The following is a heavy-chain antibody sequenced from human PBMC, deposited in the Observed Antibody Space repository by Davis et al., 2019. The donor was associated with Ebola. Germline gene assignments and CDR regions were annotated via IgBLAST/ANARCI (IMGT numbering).Heavy chain of an antibody. J-gene: IGHJ4*02. V-gene: IGHV1-69*11. D-gene: IGHD5-18*01. CDR3: ARVPGYLNYFDS. CDR1: GGTFSSYA. Sequence: SVKVSCKASGGTFSSYAISWVRQAPGQGLEWMGQIIPLLGSTDYAQKFRGTVTITADESTSTAYMELRSLRSEDAAVYYCARVPGYLNYFDSWGQGTLVSVSS. CDR2: IIPLLGST.